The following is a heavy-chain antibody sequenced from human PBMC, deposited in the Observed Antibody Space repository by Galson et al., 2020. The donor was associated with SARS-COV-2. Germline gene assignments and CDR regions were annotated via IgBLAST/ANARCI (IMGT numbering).Heavy chain of an antibody. J-gene: IGHJ4*02. CDR2: IYYSGST. CDR1: GGSISSSSYY. CDR3: VGGSYYYFDY. Sequence: ETSETLSLTCTVSGGSISSSSYYWGWIRQRPGKGLEWIGSIYYSGSTYYNPSLKSRVTISVDTSKNQFSLKLNSVTAADTAVYYCVGGSYYYFDYWGQGILVTVSS. D-gene: IGHD1-26*01. V-gene: IGHV4-39*01.